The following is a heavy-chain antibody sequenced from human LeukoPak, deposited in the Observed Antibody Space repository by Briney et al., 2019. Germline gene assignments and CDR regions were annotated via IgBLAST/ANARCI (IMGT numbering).Heavy chain of an antibody. Sequence: ASVTVSCTASGYTFTSYGISWVRQAPGQGLEWMGWISAYNGDTNYAQKLQGRVTMTTDTSTSTAYMELRSLRPDDTAVYYCARAQWLREYDYWGQGTLVTVSS. D-gene: IGHD6-19*01. CDR3: ARAQWLREYDY. CDR2: ISAYNGDT. J-gene: IGHJ4*02. V-gene: IGHV1-18*01. CDR1: GYTFTSYG.